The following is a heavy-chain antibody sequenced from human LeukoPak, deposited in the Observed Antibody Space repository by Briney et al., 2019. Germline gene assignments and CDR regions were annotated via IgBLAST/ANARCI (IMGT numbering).Heavy chain of an antibody. J-gene: IGHJ5*02. CDR1: GFTFNDYA. V-gene: IGHV3-48*01. CDR2: IRSGSDKI. Sequence: GGSLRLSCAASGFTFNDYAMTWVRQAPGKGLEWVSYIRSGSDKILYADSVKGRFTISRDNAKNSLYLQMNSLRAEDTAVYYCARAHRLSHNWFDPWGRGTLVTVSS. CDR3: ARAHRLSHNWFDP. D-gene: IGHD3-16*02.